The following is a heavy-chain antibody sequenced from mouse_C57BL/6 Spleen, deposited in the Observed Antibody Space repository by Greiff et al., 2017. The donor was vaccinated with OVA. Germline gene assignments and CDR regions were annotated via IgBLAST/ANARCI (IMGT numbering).Heavy chain of an antibody. CDR1: GFTFSDAW. Sequence: EVKVEESGGGLVQPGGSMKLSCAASGFTFSDAWMDWVRQSPEKGLEWVAEIRNKANNHATYYAESVKGRFTISRDDSKSSVYLQMNSLRAEDTGIYYCTRRGHYYGSSYPFDYWGQGTSLTVSS. CDR2: IRNKANNHAT. D-gene: IGHD1-1*01. CDR3: TRRGHYYGSSYPFDY. J-gene: IGHJ2*02. V-gene: IGHV6-6*01.